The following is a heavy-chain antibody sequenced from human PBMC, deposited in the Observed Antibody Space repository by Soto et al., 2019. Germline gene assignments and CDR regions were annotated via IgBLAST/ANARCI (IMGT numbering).Heavy chain of an antibody. CDR1: GFTFNYYW. CDR3: VRGDKGGFDL. Sequence: EVQLVESEGGLVQRGGSLRLSCAASGFTFNYYWMHWVRQAPGQGLVWVSHIHSDGSTTTYADSVKGRFTISRDNAKNTLYRQLNSLRAEDTAVYYGVRGDKGGFDLWGQGTAVTVSS. J-gene: IGHJ3*01. V-gene: IGHV3-74*01. CDR2: IHSDGSTT. D-gene: IGHD2-21*02.